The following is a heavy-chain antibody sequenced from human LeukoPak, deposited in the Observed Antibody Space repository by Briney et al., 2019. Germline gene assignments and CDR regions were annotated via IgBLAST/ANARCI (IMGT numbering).Heavy chain of an antibody. J-gene: IGHJ6*03. Sequence: GGSLRLSCAASGVKVSSRYMSWFRQAPGRGLEWVSVIYSGGSTYYADSVKGRFIISRDNFKNTVFLQVNSLRVEDTAVYYCASDHGAGYYYYLDVWGRGTTVTVSS. D-gene: IGHD6-19*01. V-gene: IGHV3-53*01. CDR2: IYSGGST. CDR1: GVKVSSRY. CDR3: ASDHGAGYYYYLDV.